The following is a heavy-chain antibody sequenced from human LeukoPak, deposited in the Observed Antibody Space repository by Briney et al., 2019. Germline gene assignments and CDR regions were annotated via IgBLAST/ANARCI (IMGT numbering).Heavy chain of an antibody. CDR2: IRTTAEGAKYA. D-gene: IGHD3-9*01. J-gene: IGHJ4*02. CDR1: GFSFTDYP. Sequence: GGSLRLSCATSGFSFTDYPMNWVRQAPGKXLEWISNIRTTAEGAKYAYYADSVKGRVTISRDDGKNTLYLHMNSLRDDDTAVYYCATDQRYAFDYWGQGILVTVSS. V-gene: IGHV3-48*02. CDR3: ATDQRYAFDY.